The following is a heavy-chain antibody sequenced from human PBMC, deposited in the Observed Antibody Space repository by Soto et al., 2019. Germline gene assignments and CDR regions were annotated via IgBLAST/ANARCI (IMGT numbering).Heavy chain of an antibody. CDR1: GFTFSKYA. D-gene: IGHD6-19*01. J-gene: IGHJ4*02. V-gene: IGHV3-23*01. Sequence: GGSLRLSCAASGFTFSKYAMNWVLQAPWKGLEWVSVISGSGGSTYYADSVKGRFTISRDNSKNTLYLQMNSLRAEDTAVYYCASRSSGWYFDYWGQGTLVTVSS. CDR3: ASRSSGWYFDY. CDR2: ISGSGGST.